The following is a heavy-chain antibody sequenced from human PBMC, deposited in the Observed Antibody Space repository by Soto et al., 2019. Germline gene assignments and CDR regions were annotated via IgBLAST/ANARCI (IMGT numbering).Heavy chain of an antibody. CDR2: IYYSGST. V-gene: IGHV4-31*03. J-gene: IGHJ6*02. CDR3: ARAVGYCSSTSCYIARYGMDV. Sequence: QVRLQESGPGLVKPSQTLSLTCTVSGGSISSGGYYWSWIRQHPGKGLEWIGYIYYSGSTYYNPSLKSRVTISVDTSKNQFSLKLSSVTAADTAVYYCARAVGYCSSTSCYIARYGMDVWGQGTTVTVSS. CDR1: GGSISSGGYY. D-gene: IGHD2-2*02.